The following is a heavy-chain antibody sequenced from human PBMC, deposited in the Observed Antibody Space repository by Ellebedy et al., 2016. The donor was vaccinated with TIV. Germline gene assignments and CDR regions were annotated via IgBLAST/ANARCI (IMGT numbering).Heavy chain of an antibody. J-gene: IGHJ4*02. CDR1: GFTFRIYA. Sequence: GESLKISCAASGFTFRIYAMSWVRQAPGKGLEWVSLISGSGDSTYYADSVKGRFTISRDNSRNTMSLQMDSLRAEDTALYYCTSPAVGHTTGCCRYYFDYWGLGTLVTVSS. CDR2: ISGSGDST. CDR3: TSPAVGHTTGCCRYYFDY. D-gene: IGHD2/OR15-2a*01. V-gene: IGHV3-23*01.